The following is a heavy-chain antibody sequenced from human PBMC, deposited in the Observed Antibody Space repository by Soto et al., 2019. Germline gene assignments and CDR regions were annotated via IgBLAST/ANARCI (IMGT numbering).Heavy chain of an antibody. J-gene: IGHJ1*01. Sequence: QVQLVQSGAEVKKPGSSVKVSCKASGGTFSNYVISWVRQAPGQGLEWMGGNIPIFGTTNYAQKFQGRVTITADKSTSTAYMEVRGLRSEDTAVYYCARGGGAAVSFHVGSEFQHWGQGTLVSVSS. CDR3: ARGGGAAVSFHVGSEFQH. CDR1: GGTFSNYV. D-gene: IGHD1-26*01. V-gene: IGHV1-69*06. CDR2: NIPIFGTT.